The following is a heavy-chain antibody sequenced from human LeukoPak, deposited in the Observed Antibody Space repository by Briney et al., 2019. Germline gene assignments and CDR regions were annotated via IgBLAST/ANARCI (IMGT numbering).Heavy chain of an antibody. V-gene: IGHV3-53*01. J-gene: IGHJ4*02. D-gene: IGHD2-21*02. Sequence: GGSVSLLCAASGFTVSSQYVRCACQPRGGGREWGSYIYSGGSTYYADSVKGRFTISRDNSKNTLYLQMNSLRAEDTAVYYCARVNVVVTAAGYFDYWGQGTLVTVSS. CDR1: GFTVSSQY. CDR2: IYSGGST. CDR3: ARVNVVVTAAGYFDY.